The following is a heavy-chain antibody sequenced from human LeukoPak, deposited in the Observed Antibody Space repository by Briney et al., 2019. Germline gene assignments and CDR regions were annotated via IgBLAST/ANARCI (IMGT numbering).Heavy chain of an antibody. D-gene: IGHD3-22*01. CDR2: IIPIFGTA. CDR1: GGTFSSYA. CDR3: ARDNYDSSGYRYYYYGMDV. J-gene: IGHJ6*02. Sequence: GSSVKVSCKASGGTFSSYAISWVRQAPGQGLEWMGGIIPIFGTANYAQKFQGRVTITADESTSTAYMELSSLRSEDTVVCYCARDNYDSSGYRYYYYGMDVWGQGTTVTVSS. V-gene: IGHV1-69*01.